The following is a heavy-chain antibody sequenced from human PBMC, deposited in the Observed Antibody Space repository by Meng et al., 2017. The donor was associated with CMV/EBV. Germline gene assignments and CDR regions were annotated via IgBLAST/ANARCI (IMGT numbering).Heavy chain of an antibody. CDR2: INLYGSEK. J-gene: IGHJ3*02. D-gene: IGHD5-12*01. V-gene: IGHV3-7*01. CDR1: GFSFSKHW. CDR3: VTDQDRLGGI. Sequence: GEPLKISCVASGFSFSKHWMSWVRQAPGKGLEYLANINLYGSEKYYMDSVKGRFTISRDNAKNSLFLQMNSLRAEDTAVYYCVTDQDRLGGIWGQGTMVTVS.